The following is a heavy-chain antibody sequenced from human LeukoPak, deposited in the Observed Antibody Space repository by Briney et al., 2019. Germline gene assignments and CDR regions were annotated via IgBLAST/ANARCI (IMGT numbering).Heavy chain of an antibody. CDR1: GGTFSSYA. CDR2: IIPIFGTA. Sequence: ASVKVSCKASGGTFSSYAISWVRQAPGQGLEWMGGIIPIFGTANYAQKFQGRVTITADESTSTAYMELSSLRPEDTAVYYCARDLYAGSGLWDYYYGMDVWGQGTTVTVSS. V-gene: IGHV1-69*01. D-gene: IGHD3-10*01. CDR3: ARDLYAGSGLWDYYYGMDV. J-gene: IGHJ6*02.